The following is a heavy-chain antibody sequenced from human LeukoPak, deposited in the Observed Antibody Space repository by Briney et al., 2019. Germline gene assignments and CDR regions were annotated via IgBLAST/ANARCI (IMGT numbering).Heavy chain of an antibody. Sequence: GGSLRLSCAASGFTFSSYAMFWVRQAPGKGLEWVATISYDGSNKYYADSVKGRFAISRDNSKNTLSLQMNSLRAEDTAVYYCARDFPILWFGESDYWGQGTLVSVSS. J-gene: IGHJ4*02. CDR3: ARDFPILWFGESDY. V-gene: IGHV3-30*09. CDR1: GFTFSSYA. CDR2: ISYDGSNK. D-gene: IGHD3-10*01.